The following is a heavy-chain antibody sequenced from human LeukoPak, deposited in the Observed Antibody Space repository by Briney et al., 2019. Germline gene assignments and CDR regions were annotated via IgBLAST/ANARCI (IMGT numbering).Heavy chain of an antibody. CDR2: ISAYNGYT. CDR3: AREGNGDLPYFDL. CDR1: GYTFTSSG. V-gene: IGHV1-18*01. Sequence: ASVKVSCKTSGYTFTSSGITWVRQAPGQGLEWVGWISAYNGYTNYAQKLQDRVTLTTDTSTSTAYMELRSLRSDDTAVYYCAREGNGDLPYFDLWGRGTLVTVSS. J-gene: IGHJ2*01. D-gene: IGHD4-17*01.